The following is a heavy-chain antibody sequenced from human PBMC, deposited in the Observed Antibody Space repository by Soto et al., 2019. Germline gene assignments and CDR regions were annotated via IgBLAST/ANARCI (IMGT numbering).Heavy chain of an antibody. J-gene: IGHJ4*02. D-gene: IGHD3-16*01. V-gene: IGHV3-9*01. CDR3: ASSQDRGGRTTFIY. CDR1: GFTFDDTA. CDR2: INWKSDI. Sequence: PGGSLRLACAVSGFTFDDTAMHWVRQAPEKGLEWVSGINWKSDIGYADSVKGRFTISRDNAENSLYLQMNSRGAEYTALYYLASSQDRGGRTTFIYWGQGTQVTVSS.